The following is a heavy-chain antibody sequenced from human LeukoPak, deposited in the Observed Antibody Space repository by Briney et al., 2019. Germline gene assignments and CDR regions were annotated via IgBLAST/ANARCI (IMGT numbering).Heavy chain of an antibody. CDR3: ARDTVDTAMVGTDY. CDR2: IYHSGST. V-gene: IGHV4-30-2*01. Sequence: SETLSLTCTVSGGSISSGGYYWSWIRQPPGKGLEWIGYIYHSGSTYYNPSLKSRVTISVDRSKNQFSLKLSSVTAADTAVYYCARDTVDTAMVGTDYWGQGTLVTVSS. J-gene: IGHJ4*02. CDR1: GGSISSGGYY. D-gene: IGHD5-18*01.